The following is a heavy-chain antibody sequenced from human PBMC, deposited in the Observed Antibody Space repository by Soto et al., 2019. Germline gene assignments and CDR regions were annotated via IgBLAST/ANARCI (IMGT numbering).Heavy chain of an antibody. CDR1: GGSFSGYY. CDR3: ARVDETHYYDSKGGLDL. J-gene: IGHJ2*01. CDR2: INHSGST. Sequence: PSETLSLTCAVYGGSFSGYYWTWIRQPPGTGLEWIGEINHSGSTNYNPSLKSRVTISVDTSKNQFSLKLTSVTAEDTAVYYCARVDETHYYDSKGGLDLWGRGTLVTVSS. D-gene: IGHD3-22*01. V-gene: IGHV4-34*01.